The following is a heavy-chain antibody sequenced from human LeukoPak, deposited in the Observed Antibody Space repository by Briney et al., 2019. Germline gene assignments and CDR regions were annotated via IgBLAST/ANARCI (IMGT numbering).Heavy chain of an antibody. J-gene: IGHJ5*02. V-gene: IGHV4-4*07. CDR3: ARLGSSGYFDWFDP. Sequence: SETLSLTCTVSGGSISSYFWSWIRQPAGKGLEWIGRIYSSGSTNYNPSLKSRVTMSVDTSKNQFSLQLSSVTAADTAVYYCARLGSSGYFDWFDPWGQGTLVTVSS. D-gene: IGHD3-22*01. CDR2: IYSSGST. CDR1: GGSISSYF.